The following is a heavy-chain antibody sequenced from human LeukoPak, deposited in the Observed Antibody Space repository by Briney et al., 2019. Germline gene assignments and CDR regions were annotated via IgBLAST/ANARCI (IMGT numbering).Heavy chain of an antibody. V-gene: IGHV1-18*01. CDR1: GYTFSTYG. J-gene: IGHJ4*02. CDR3: ARVYSDYISYLAF. Sequence: ASVKVSCKASGYTFSTYGISWVRQAPGQGLEWMGWISIYNGHTNYTQKFQGRVTMTTDTSTSTAYMELRSLRSDDTAMFFCARVYSDYISYLAFWGQGTLVSVSS. CDR2: ISIYNGHT. D-gene: IGHD4-11*01.